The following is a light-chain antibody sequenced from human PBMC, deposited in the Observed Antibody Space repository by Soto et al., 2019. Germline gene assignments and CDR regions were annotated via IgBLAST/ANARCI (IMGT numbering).Light chain of an antibody. CDR1: QSVSNNY. CDR2: GAS. Sequence: IVLSPSPGTLSLSPGERATLSCRASQSVSNNYLAWYQQKPGQAPRLLIYGASNRATGIPDRFSGSGSGTDFTLTISRLEPEDFAVYYCQQYDSSLWTFGQGTKVDVK. J-gene: IGKJ1*01. CDR3: QQYDSSLWT. V-gene: IGKV3-20*01.